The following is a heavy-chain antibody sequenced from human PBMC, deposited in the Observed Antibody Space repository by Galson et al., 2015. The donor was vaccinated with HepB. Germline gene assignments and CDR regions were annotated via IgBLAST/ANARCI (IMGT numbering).Heavy chain of an antibody. CDR1: GFTFSNYG. D-gene: IGHD6-19*01. CDR3: AKDPYLYSARAGTLAGFDY. J-gene: IGHJ4*02. CDR2: ISYDGSNK. V-gene: IGHV3-30*18. Sequence: SLRLSCAASGFTFSNYGMHWVRQAPGKGLEWVAVISYDGSNKYYADSVKGRFTISRDDSKNTLYRQMNRLRAEDTALYYCAKDPYLYSARAGTLAGFDYWGQGTLVTVSS.